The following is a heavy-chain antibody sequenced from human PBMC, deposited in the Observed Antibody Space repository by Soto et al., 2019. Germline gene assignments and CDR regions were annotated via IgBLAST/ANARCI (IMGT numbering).Heavy chain of an antibody. CDR3: ARGDWPTQMDV. V-gene: IGHV4-31*03. Sequence: PSETLSLTYTVSGGTISGGGYYWSWIRQPPGQGLEWIGYIYFSGSTYYNPSLKSRVIISVDTSKNQFSLRLSSVTAADTAVYYCARGDWPTQMDVWGQGTTVTVSS. J-gene: IGHJ6*02. CDR2: IYFSGST. CDR1: GGTISGGGYY. D-gene: IGHD2-21*01.